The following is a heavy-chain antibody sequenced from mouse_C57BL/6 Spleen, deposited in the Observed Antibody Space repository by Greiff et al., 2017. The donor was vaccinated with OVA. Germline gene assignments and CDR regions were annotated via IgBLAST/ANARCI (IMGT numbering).Heavy chain of an antibody. CDR2: IDPSDSYT. V-gene: IGHV1-69*01. CDR1: GYTFTSYW. CDR3: ARYGAYGSGPAWFAY. D-gene: IGHD1-1*01. J-gene: IGHJ3*01. Sequence: QVQLQQPGAELVMPGASVKLSCKASGYTFTSYWMHWVKQRPGQGLEWIGEIDPSDSYTNYNQKFKGKSTLTVDKSSSTAYMQLSSLTSEDSAVYYCARYGAYGSGPAWFAYWGQGTLVTVSA.